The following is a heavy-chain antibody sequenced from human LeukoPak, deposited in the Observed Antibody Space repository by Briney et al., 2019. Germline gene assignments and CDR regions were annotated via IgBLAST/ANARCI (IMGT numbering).Heavy chain of an antibody. V-gene: IGHV3-74*01. CDR3: AGEGSGSLDY. J-gene: IGHJ4*02. D-gene: IGHD1-26*01. Sequence: PGGSVRLSCAASGFSFSTYWMHWVRQAPGKGLVWVSRINVDGTSTSYADSVKDRFTISRDNSKNTLYLQMNSLRAEDTAMYYCAGEGSGSLDYWGQGTLVTVSS. CDR1: GFSFSTYW. CDR2: INVDGTST.